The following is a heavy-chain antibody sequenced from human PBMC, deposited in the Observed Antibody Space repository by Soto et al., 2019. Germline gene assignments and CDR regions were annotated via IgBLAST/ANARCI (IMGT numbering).Heavy chain of an antibody. D-gene: IGHD6-13*01. Sequence: XETLSLPWTVSCGSINNYYWSWIRQPPGKGLEWVGYIYDSGSPTYNPSLKSRVTMSVDTSKNQFSLELNSVTAADTAVYYCARVRAGYSSRRYDDWGQGTTVTVSS. CDR3: ARVRAGYSSRRYDD. CDR2: IYDSGSP. V-gene: IGHV4-59*01. CDR1: CGSINNYY. J-gene: IGHJ6*02.